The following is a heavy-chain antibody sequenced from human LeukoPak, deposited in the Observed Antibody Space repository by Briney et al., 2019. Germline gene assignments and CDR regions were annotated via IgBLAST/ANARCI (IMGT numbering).Heavy chain of an antibody. J-gene: IGHJ4*02. CDR1: GGSFSGYY. CDR3: ARSYYESTGYMAFDY. Sequence: SETLSLTCAVYGGSFSGYYWSWIRQPPGKGLEWIGEINHSGSTNYNPSLKSRVTISVDTSKNQFSLKLSSVTAADTAVYYCARSYYESTGYMAFDYWGQGTLVTVSS. D-gene: IGHD3-22*01. CDR2: INHSGST. V-gene: IGHV4-34*01.